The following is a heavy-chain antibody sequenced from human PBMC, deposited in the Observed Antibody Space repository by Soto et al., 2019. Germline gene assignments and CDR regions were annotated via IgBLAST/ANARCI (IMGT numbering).Heavy chain of an antibody. CDR1: GFSFSSYS. V-gene: IGHV3-33*01. J-gene: IGHJ4*02. Sequence: QVQLVESGGGVVQPGRSLRLSCAASGFSFSSYSMHWVRQAPGKGLEWVAVIWSDGSNKYYADSVKGRFTISRDNSKNTLYLQMNSLRAEDTAVYYCARYYYDSSGYYPLWGQGTLVTVSS. D-gene: IGHD3-22*01. CDR2: IWSDGSNK. CDR3: ARYYYDSSGYYPL.